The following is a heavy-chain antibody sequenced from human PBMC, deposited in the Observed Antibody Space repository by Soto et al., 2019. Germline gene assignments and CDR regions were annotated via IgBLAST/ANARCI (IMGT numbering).Heavy chain of an antibody. J-gene: IGHJ4*02. CDR3: ASLVDTAMAYFDY. V-gene: IGHV3-30*03. CDR1: GFTFSSYG. Sequence: PGGSLRLSCAASGFTFSSYGMHLVRQAPGKGLEWVAVISYDGSNKYYADSVKGRFTISRDNSKNTLYLQMNSLRAEDTAVYYCASLVDTAMAYFDYWGQGTLVTVSS. CDR2: ISYDGSNK. D-gene: IGHD5-18*01.